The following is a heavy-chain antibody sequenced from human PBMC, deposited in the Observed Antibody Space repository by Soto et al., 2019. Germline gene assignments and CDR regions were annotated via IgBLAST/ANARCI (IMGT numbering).Heavy chain of an antibody. Sequence: QVPLVQSGAEVKKPGASVKVSCKASGYIFTNYYIHWVRQAHGQGLEWMAIINPLPTSGSTNYAQNFQGRVTVTRDSSTRTVYMELSSLRSEDTAIYYCARDLAAAAYWGQGTLVTFSS. V-gene: IGHV1-46*01. CDR1: GYIFTNYY. CDR2: INPLPTSGST. J-gene: IGHJ4*02. CDR3: ARDLAAAAY. D-gene: IGHD6-13*01.